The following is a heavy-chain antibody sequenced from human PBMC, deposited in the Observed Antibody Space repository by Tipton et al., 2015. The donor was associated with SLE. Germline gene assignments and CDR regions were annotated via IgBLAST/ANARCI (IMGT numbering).Heavy chain of an antibody. Sequence: SLRLSCAASGFTFDDHAMHWVRQAPGKGLEWVSGISWNGGSIGYADSVKGRFTISRDNAKNSVYLQMNSLRAGDRALYYCAKDMGTTGEVDWYFGLWGRGTLVTVSS. CDR1: GFTFDDHA. CDR2: ISWNGGSI. V-gene: IGHV3-9*01. D-gene: IGHD7-27*01. J-gene: IGHJ2*01. CDR3: AKDMGTTGEVDWYFGL.